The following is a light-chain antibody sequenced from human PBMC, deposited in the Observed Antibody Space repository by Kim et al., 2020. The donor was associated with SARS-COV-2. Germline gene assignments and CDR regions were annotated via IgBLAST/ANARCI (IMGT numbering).Light chain of an antibody. CDR3: GSWDASLGVVV. Sequence: GQKVTITWSGISSNIENSYLSWYQHLPGTAPQLLIYDNTERPSGIPDRFSGSKSGTSATLGIAGVQTGDEADYYCGSWDASLGVVVFGGGTQLTVL. CDR2: DNT. V-gene: IGLV1-51*01. J-gene: IGLJ2*01. CDR1: SSNIENSY.